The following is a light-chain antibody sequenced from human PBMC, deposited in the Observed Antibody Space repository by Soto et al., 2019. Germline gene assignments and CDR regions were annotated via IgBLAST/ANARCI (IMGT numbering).Light chain of an antibody. J-gene: IGLJ2*01. CDR3: LLSHGRTRV. CDR1: TGAVTSGHW. Sequence: VVTQEPSLTLSPGGTVTLTCGSSTGAVTSGHWPYWFQRTPGQAPTTLIYDTTNSQSWTPARFSGSLLGGKAALTLSGAQPEEEADYYCLLSHGRTRVFGGGTKLTVL. CDR2: DTT. V-gene: IGLV7-46*01.